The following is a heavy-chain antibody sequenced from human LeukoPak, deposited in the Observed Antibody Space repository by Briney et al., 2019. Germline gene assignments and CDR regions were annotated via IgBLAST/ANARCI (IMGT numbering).Heavy chain of an antibody. J-gene: IGHJ4*02. V-gene: IGHV3-23*01. Sequence: PGGSLRLSCAASGFTFSSYAMSWVRQAPGKGLEWVSAISGSGGSTYYADSVKGRFTISRDNAKNSLYLQMNSLRAEDTAVYYCARHLVPGYYDILTGYRPGGQFDYWGQGTLVTVSS. D-gene: IGHD3-9*01. CDR1: GFTFSSYA. CDR3: ARHLVPGYYDILTGYRPGGQFDY. CDR2: ISGSGGST.